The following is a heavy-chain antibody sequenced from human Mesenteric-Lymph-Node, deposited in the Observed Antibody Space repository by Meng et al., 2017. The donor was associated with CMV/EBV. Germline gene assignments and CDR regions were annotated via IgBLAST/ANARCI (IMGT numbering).Heavy chain of an antibody. Sequence: GGSLRLSCAASAFTFSNYAMNWVRQAPGKGLEWVSVIGGSGGSTYYADSVKGRFTISRDNSKNTLYLQMNSLRAEDTAVYYCAKPYSGYLHYDYWGQGTLVTVSS. CDR3: AKPYSGYLHYDY. J-gene: IGHJ4*02. V-gene: IGHV3-23*01. D-gene: IGHD5-12*01. CDR1: AFTFSNYA. CDR2: IGGSGGST.